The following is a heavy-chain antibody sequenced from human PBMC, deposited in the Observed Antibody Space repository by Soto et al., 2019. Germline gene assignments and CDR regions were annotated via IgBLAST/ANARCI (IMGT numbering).Heavy chain of an antibody. V-gene: IGHV3-30-3*01. D-gene: IGHD2-15*01. CDR2: ISYDGSNK. Sequence: GGSLRLSCAASGFTFSSYAMHWVRQAPGKGLEWVAVISYDGSNKYYADSVKGRFTISRDNSKNTLYLQMNSLRAEDTAVYYCARDEVRYCSGGSCYTTYYWGQGTLVTVSS. CDR3: ARDEVRYCSGGSCYTTYY. CDR1: GFTFSSYA. J-gene: IGHJ4*02.